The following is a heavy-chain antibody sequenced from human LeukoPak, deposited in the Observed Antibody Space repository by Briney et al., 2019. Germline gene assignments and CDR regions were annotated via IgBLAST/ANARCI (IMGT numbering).Heavy chain of an antibody. CDR3: ARGPKNSGSSFDP. D-gene: IGHD1-7*01. Sequence: SQTLSLTCSVSGGSISSGNYYWPWIRQPPEKGLEWIGYIYYSGSTYCNPSLKSRINISVDTSKNQFSLKLSSVTAADTAVYYCARGPKNSGSSFDPWGQGTLVTVSS. CDR2: IYYSGST. J-gene: IGHJ5*02. V-gene: IGHV4-30-4*08. CDR1: GGSISSGNYY.